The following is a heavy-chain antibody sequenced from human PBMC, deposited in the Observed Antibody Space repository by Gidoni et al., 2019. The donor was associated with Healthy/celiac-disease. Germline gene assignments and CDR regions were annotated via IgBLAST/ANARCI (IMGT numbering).Heavy chain of an antibody. CDR2: IYYSGST. V-gene: IGHV4-61*01. CDR1: GGSVSRGSYY. Sequence: QVQLQESGPGLVKPSETLSLTCTVSGGSVSRGSYYWSWIRQPPGKGLEWIGYIYYSGSTNYNPSLKSRVTISVDTSKNQFSLKLSSVTAADTAVYYCARDLRLGELSFFSGFDPWGQGTLVTVSS. J-gene: IGHJ5*02. D-gene: IGHD3-16*02. CDR3: ARDLRLGELSFFSGFDP.